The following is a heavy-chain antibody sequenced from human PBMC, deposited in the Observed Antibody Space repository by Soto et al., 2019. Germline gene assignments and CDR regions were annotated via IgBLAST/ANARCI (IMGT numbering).Heavy chain of an antibody. J-gene: IGHJ4*02. CDR2: ISSSSSTI. V-gene: IGHV3-48*02. Sequence: EVQLVESGGGLVQPEGSLRLSCAASGFTFSSYSMNWVRQAPGKGLEWVSYISSSSSTIYYADSVKGRFTISRDNAKNSLYLQMNSLRDADTAVYYCARVFYSVAGTGGLDYWGQGTLVTVSS. CDR3: ARVFYSVAGTGGLDY. D-gene: IGHD6-19*01. CDR1: GFTFSSYS.